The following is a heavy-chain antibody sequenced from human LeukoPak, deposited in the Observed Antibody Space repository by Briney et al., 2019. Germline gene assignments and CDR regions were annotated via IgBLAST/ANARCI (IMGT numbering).Heavy chain of an antibody. J-gene: IGHJ6*03. V-gene: IGHV3-23*01. CDR2: ISGSGGST. D-gene: IGHD1-1*01. CDR3: AKDFLDNRERPYYMDV. Sequence: GGSLRLSCAASGFTLSSYAMSCVRQAPGKGLEWVSGISGSGGSTYHADSAKGRFTISRDNSKNTLYLKMNSLRAEDTAVYYCAKDFLDNRERPYYMDVWGKGTTVTVSS. CDR1: GFTLSSYA.